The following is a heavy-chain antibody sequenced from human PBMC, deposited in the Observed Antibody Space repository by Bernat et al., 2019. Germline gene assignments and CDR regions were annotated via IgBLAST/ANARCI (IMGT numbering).Heavy chain of an antibody. CDR1: GGSISSYY. Sequence: QVQLQESGPGLVKPSETLSLTCTVSGGSISSYYWSWIRQPPGKGLEWNGYIYYSGSTNYNPSLKSRVTISVDTSKNQFSLKLSSVTAADTAVYYCARHDFWSGYLGGYFDYWGQGTLVTVSS. CDR3: ARHDFWSGYLGGYFDY. V-gene: IGHV4-59*08. J-gene: IGHJ4*02. CDR2: IYYSGST. D-gene: IGHD3-3*01.